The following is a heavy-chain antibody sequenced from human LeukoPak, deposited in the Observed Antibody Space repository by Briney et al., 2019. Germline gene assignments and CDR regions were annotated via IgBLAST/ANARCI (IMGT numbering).Heavy chain of an antibody. D-gene: IGHD3-10*01. CDR1: GLSLTGYS. Sequence: PSETLSLTCAVSGLSLTGYSWTWIRQPPGKGLEWIGEISHSGGSNYNTSLKSRLTISLDTPKKQISLRLTSVTAADTAVYYCATKNKYFGDVNYKNGFDPWGQGTLVTVSS. CDR3: ATKNKYFGDVNYKNGFDP. V-gene: IGHV4-34*01. CDR2: ISHSGGS. J-gene: IGHJ5*02.